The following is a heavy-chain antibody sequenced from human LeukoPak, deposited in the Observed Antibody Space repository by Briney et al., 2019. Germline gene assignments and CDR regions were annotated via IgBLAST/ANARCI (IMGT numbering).Heavy chain of an antibody. J-gene: IGHJ6*02. CDR2: INPDSGGT. Sequence: GASVKVSCKASGYTFTGYYMHWVRQAPGQGLEWMGWINPDSGGTNYAQKFQGRVTMTRDTSISTAYMELSRLRSDDTAVYYCARDTSAAAGPYYYYGMDVWGQGTTVTVSS. CDR3: ARDTSAAAGPYYYYGMDV. V-gene: IGHV1-2*02. CDR1: GYTFTGYY. D-gene: IGHD6-13*01.